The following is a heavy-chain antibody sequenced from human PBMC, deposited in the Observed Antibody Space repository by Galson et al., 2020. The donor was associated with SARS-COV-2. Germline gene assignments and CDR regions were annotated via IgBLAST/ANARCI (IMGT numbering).Heavy chain of an antibody. D-gene: IGHD1-1*01. V-gene: IGHV3-53*05. CDR2: IYSGGST. CDR1: GFTVSSNY. J-gene: IGHJ4*02. Sequence: METGGSLRLSCAASGFTVSSNYMSWVRQAPGKGLEWVSVIYSGGSTYYADSVMGRFTISRYNSKNTLYLQMDSLRAEDTAVYYCARYIGYYFDYWGQGTLVTVSS. CDR3: ARYIGYYFDY.